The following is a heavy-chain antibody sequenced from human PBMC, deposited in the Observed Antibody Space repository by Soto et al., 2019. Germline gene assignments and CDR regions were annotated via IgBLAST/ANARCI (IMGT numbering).Heavy chain of an antibody. CDR2: IGSKGETYAT. Sequence: GGSLRLSCAASGFTFGASALQWVRQASGKGLEWLGRIGSKGETYATAYAASVKGRFTISRDDSKNTAYLQMNSLESEDTAVYYCARDRVESGYPEYFQHWGQGTLVTVSS. V-gene: IGHV3-73*01. D-gene: IGHD3-22*01. J-gene: IGHJ1*01. CDR3: ARDRVESGYPEYFQH. CDR1: GFTFGASA.